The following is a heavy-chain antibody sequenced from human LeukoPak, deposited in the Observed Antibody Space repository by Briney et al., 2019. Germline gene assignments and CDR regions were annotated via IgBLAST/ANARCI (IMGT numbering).Heavy chain of an antibody. CDR3: ARDRGSEYCSSTSCYHYYYYMDV. Sequence: ASVKVSCKASGYTFTGYYMHWVRQAPGQGLEWMGWINPNSGGTNYAQKFQGRVTMTRDTSISTAYMELSRLRSDDTAVYYCARDRGSEYCSSTSCYHYYYYMDVWGKGTTVTVSS. D-gene: IGHD2-2*01. CDR1: GYTFTGYY. J-gene: IGHJ6*03. V-gene: IGHV1-2*02. CDR2: INPNSGGT.